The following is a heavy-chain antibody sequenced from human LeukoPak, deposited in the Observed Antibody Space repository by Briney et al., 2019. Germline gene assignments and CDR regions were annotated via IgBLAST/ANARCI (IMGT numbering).Heavy chain of an antibody. CDR1: GAIRAYY. J-gene: IGHJ3*02. Sequence: PSETLSLTCTFSGAIRAYYWSWIRQPPGKGLEWIGYISYIGSTNYNPSLKSRVTISIDTSKNQFSLKLTSVTAADTAVYYCARDLVTVTKGFDIWGQGTMVSVSS. CDR2: ISYIGST. V-gene: IGHV4-59*01. D-gene: IGHD4-17*01. CDR3: ARDLVTVTKGFDI.